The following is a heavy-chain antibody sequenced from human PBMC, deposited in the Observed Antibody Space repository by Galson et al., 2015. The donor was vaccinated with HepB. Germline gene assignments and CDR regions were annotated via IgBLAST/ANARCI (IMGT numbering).Heavy chain of an antibody. CDR1: GFTFPNFA. V-gene: IGHV3-23*01. J-gene: IGHJ4*02. CDR3: TKDREAPYDFLYYFDY. Sequence: SLRLSCAASGFTFPNFAMSWVRQAPGKGLEWVAGISGSGQSTHYADSVKGQFTISRDNSKNTLYLQMTSLRGEDMALYYCTKDREAPYDFLYYFDYWGQGTLVTVSS. CDR2: ISGSGQST. D-gene: IGHD3/OR15-3a*01.